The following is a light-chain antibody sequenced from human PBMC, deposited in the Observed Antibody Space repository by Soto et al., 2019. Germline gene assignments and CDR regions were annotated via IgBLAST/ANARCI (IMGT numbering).Light chain of an antibody. Sequence: QSALTQPASVSGSPGQSITISCTGTSSDVGGYNYVSWYQQHPGEVPKLIIFNVNSRPSGVSNRFSGSKSGNTASLTISGLQAEDEADYYCSSFTSSTTYVSGTGTKVTVL. CDR1: SSDVGGYNY. CDR3: SSFTSSTTYV. CDR2: NVN. V-gene: IGLV2-14*01. J-gene: IGLJ1*01.